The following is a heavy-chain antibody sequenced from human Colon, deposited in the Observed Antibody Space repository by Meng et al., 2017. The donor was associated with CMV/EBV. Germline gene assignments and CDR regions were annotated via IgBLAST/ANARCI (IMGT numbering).Heavy chain of an antibody. CDR3: AKDYIVVVVAAPAFDY. CDR1: GCTFSSYA. V-gene: IGHV3-23*01. D-gene: IGHD2-15*01. J-gene: IGHJ4*02. Sequence: SGCTFSSYARSWVRQAPGKGLEWVSAISGSGGSTYYADSVKGRFTISRDNSKNTLYLQMNSLRAEDTAVYYCAKDYIVVVVAAPAFDYWGQGTLVTVSS. CDR2: ISGSGGST.